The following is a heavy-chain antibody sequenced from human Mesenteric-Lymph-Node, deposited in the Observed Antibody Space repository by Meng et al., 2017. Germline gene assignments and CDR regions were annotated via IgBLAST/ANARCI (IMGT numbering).Heavy chain of an antibody. D-gene: IGHD1-26*01. CDR1: GFTFSSYA. V-gene: IGHV3-23*01. Sequence: GESLKISCAASGFTFSSYAMSWVRQAPGKGLEWVSAISGSGGSTYYADSVKGRFTISRDNSKNTLYLQMNSLRAEDTAVYYCASGSYYDQFDYWGQGTLVTVSS. J-gene: IGHJ4*02. CDR2: ISGSGGST. CDR3: ASGSYYDQFDY.